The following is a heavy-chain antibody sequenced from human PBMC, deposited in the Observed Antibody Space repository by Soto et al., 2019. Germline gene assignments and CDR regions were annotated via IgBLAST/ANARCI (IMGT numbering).Heavy chain of an antibody. V-gene: IGHV4-30-4*01. Sequence: SETPSLTCTVSGGSISSGDYYWSWIRQPPGKGLEWIGYIYYSGSTYYNPSLKSRVTISVDTSKNQFSLKLSSVTAADTAVYYCARVGGFGATTIDYWGQGTLVTVSS. J-gene: IGHJ4*02. CDR2: IYYSGST. D-gene: IGHD3-10*01. CDR3: ARVGGFGATTIDY. CDR1: GGSISSGDYY.